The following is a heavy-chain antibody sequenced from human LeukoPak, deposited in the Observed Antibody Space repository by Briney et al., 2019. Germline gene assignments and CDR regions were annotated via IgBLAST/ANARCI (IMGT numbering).Heavy chain of an antibody. Sequence: GTLRLSCAASGFTFSNYGMSWVRQPPGKGLEWIGSIYYSGSTYYNPSLKSRVTISVDTSKIYFSLKLSSVTAADTAVYYCARAYGNNWFDPWGQGTLVTVSS. D-gene: IGHD4-17*01. V-gene: IGHV4-39*02. CDR3: ARAYGNNWFDP. CDR2: IYYSGST. J-gene: IGHJ5*02. CDR1: GFTFSNYG.